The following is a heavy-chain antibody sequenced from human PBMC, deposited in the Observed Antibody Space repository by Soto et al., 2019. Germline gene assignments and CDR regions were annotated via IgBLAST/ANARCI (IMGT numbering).Heavy chain of an antibody. CDR2: ISGSGGST. Sequence: EVQLLESGGGLVQPGGSLRLSCAASGFTFSSYAMSWVRQAPGKGLEWVSAISGSGGSTYYADSVKGRFTISRDNSKNTLYLQMNSLRSEDTAVYYCAKEEDWGLRLHITPSFDSWGQGTLVTGSS. J-gene: IGHJ4*02. V-gene: IGHV3-23*01. CDR1: GFTFSSYA. D-gene: IGHD4-4*01. CDR3: AKEEDWGLRLHITPSFDS.